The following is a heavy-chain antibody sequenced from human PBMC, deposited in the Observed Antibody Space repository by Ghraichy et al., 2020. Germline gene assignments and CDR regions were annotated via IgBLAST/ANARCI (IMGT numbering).Heavy chain of an antibody. CDR3: ARQGFGVPFDY. CDR1: GFTFSRYW. V-gene: IGHV3-7*03. Sequence: GGSPRLSCAASGFTFSRYWMTWVRQAPGKGLEWVANIKYDSSEKYYVDSVKGRFTISRDDAKNTLFLQMNSLRAEDTALYYCARQGFGVPFDYWGQGTLVTVSS. J-gene: IGHJ4*02. D-gene: IGHD3-16*01. CDR2: IKYDSSEK.